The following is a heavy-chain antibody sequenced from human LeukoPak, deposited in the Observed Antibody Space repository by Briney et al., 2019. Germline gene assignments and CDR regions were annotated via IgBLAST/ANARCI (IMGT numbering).Heavy chain of an antibody. CDR1: GGSISSYY. V-gene: IGHV4-59*01. CDR3: ARWGYYHDSRGYYSFDY. J-gene: IGHJ4*02. CDR2: IYYSGST. Sequence: PSETLSLTCTVSGGSISSYYWSWIRQPPGKGLEWIGYIYYSGSTNYNPSLKSRVTISVDTSKNQFSLKLSSVTAADTAVYYCARWGYYHDSRGYYSFDYWGQGTLVTVSS. D-gene: IGHD3-22*01.